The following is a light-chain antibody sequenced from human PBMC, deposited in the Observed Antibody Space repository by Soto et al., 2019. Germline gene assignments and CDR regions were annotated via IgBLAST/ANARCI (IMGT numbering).Light chain of an antibody. CDR2: GAS. V-gene: IGKV3-20*01. J-gene: IGKJ1*01. CDR1: QSVSSSY. Sequence: EIVLTQSPGTLSLSPGERATLSCRASQSVSSSYLAWYQQKPGQAPRLLIYGASSRATGIPDRFSGSGSGTDFTLTISRLEPEDFVVYYCQQYGSSPWTFGQGTMVEIK. CDR3: QQYGSSPWT.